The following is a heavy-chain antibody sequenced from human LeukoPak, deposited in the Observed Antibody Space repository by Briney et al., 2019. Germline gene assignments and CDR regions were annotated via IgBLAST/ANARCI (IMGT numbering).Heavy chain of an antibody. V-gene: IGHV4-39*01. CDR1: GGSISSSSYY. Sequence: SETLSLTCTVSGGSISSSSYYWGWIRQPPGKGLEWIGSIYYSGSTYYNPSLKSRVTISVDTSKNQFPLKLSSVTAADTAVYYCASPSIAAAGPDYWGQGTLITVSS. J-gene: IGHJ4*02. CDR3: ASPSIAAAGPDY. CDR2: IYYSGST. D-gene: IGHD6-13*01.